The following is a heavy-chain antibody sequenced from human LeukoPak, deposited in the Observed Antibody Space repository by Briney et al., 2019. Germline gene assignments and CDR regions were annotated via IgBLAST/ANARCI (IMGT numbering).Heavy chain of an antibody. Sequence: GGALRLSCAASGFTFSSYEMNWVRQAPGKGLEWISYINPSGSTIYYADSVKGRFTISRDNTENSLYLQMNSLRAEDTAVYYCARDPYYDSSGYLAAHFDYWGQGTLVTVSS. V-gene: IGHV3-48*03. CDR2: INPSGSTI. CDR1: GFTFSSYE. CDR3: ARDPYYDSSGYLAAHFDY. J-gene: IGHJ4*02. D-gene: IGHD3-22*01.